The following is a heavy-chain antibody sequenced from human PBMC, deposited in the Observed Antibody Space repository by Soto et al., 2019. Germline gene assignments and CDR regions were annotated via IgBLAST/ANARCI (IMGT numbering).Heavy chain of an antibody. CDR3: ARDDGTEMATTRDYYYGMDV. CDR1: GFTFSDYY. CDR2: ISSSGSTI. V-gene: IGHV3-11*01. J-gene: IGHJ6*02. D-gene: IGHD5-12*01. Sequence: GGSLRLSCAASGFTFSDYYMSWIRQAPGKGLEWVSYISSSGSTIYYADSVKGRFTISRDNAKNSLYLQMNSLRAEDTAVYYCARDDGTEMATTRDYYYGMDVWGQGTTVTVSS.